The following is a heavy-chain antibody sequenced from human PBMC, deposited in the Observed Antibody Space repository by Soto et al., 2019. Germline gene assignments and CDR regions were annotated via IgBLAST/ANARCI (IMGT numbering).Heavy chain of an antibody. Sequence: GGSLRLSCAASGFTFSNAWMSWVRQAPGKGLEWVGRIKSKTEGATRDFAAPVKGRFAISRDDSKNTLYLQMSSLKIEDSAVYYCTTDWSLTHYYYYYGMDVWGQGTTVTVSS. V-gene: IGHV3-15*01. CDR3: TTDWSLTHYYYYYGMDV. CDR1: GFTFSNAW. CDR2: IKSKTEGATR. J-gene: IGHJ6*02. D-gene: IGHD2-8*02.